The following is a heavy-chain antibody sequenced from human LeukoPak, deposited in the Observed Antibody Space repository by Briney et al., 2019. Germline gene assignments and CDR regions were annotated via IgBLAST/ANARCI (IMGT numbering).Heavy chain of an antibody. V-gene: IGHV3-7*01. CDR1: GFTFTNYW. D-gene: IGHD1-26*01. CDR2: IKQDGSEK. CDR3: ARGPHSGSNRFDY. J-gene: IGHJ4*02. Sequence: PGGSLRLSCAASGFTFTNYWMSWVRQAPGKGLEWVANIKQDGSEKYYVDSVKGRFTISRDNAKRSLSLQMNSLTAEDTAVYYRARGPHSGSNRFDYWGQGTLVTVSS.